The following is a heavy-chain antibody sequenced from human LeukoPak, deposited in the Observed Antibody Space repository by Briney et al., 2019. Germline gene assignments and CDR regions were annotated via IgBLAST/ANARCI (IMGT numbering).Heavy chain of an antibody. CDR2: IYTSGST. V-gene: IGHV4-61*02. CDR1: GVSINIGTDY. CDR3: ARGTIAADDYYYMDV. D-gene: IGHD6-13*01. J-gene: IGHJ6*03. Sequence: PSETLSLTCTVSGVSINIGTDYWSWIRQPAGKGLEWIGRIYTSGSTDYNPSLKSRVIISVDTSKNHFSLKLSSVTAADTAVYYCARGTIAADDYYYMDVWGKGTTVTISS.